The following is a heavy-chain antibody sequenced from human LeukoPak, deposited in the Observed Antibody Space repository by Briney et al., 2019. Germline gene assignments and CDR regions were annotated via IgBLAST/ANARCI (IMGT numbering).Heavy chain of an antibody. CDR1: GFTFSYRW. D-gene: IGHD6-13*01. Sequence: GSLRLSCAASGFTFSYRWMTWIRQPPGKGLEWIGEINHSGSTNYNPSLKSRVTISVDTSKNQFSLKLSSVTAADTAVYYCARAQQGYYYYYYGMDVWGQGTTVTVSS. V-gene: IGHV4-34*01. CDR3: ARAQQGYYYYYYGMDV. J-gene: IGHJ6*02. CDR2: INHSGST.